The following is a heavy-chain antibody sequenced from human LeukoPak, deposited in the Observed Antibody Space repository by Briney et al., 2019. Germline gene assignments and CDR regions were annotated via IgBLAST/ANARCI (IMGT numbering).Heavy chain of an antibody. CDR2: IYTSGST. CDR1: GGSISSGSYY. V-gene: IGHV4-61*02. CDR3: AREVRLPPLEDAFDI. J-gene: IGHJ3*02. Sequence: PSETLSLTRTVSGGSISSGSYYWSWIRQPAGKGLEWIGRIYTSGSTNYNPPLKSRVTISVDTSKNQFSLKLSSVTAADTAVYYCAREVRLPPLEDAFDIWGQGTMVTVSS. D-gene: IGHD3-3*01.